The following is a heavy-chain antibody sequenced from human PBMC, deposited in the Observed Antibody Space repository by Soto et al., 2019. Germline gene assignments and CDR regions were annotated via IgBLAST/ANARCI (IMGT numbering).Heavy chain of an antibody. CDR1: GGTFSSYA. J-gene: IGHJ4*02. CDR2: IIPIFGTA. Sequence: QVQLVQSGAEVKKPGSSVKVSCKASGGTFSSYAISWVRQAPGQGLEWMGGIIPIFGTASYAQKFQGRVTITADESTSTAYMELSSLRSEDTAVYYCAREWVYDSSKKLDYWGQGTLVTVSS. V-gene: IGHV1-69*12. CDR3: AREWVYDSSKKLDY. D-gene: IGHD3-22*01.